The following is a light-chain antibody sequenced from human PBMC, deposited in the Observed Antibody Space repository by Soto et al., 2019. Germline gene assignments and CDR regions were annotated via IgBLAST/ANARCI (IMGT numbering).Light chain of an antibody. CDR2: GAS. J-gene: IGKJ1*01. CDR1: QSVSSN. Sequence: EIVMTQSPATLSVSPGERATLSCRASQSVSSNLAWYQQKPGQAPRLLMYGASTRATGIPDRFSGSGSGTEFTLTISSLQSEDWAVYYCQQHNNWPPWTFGQGTKVEIK. CDR3: QQHNNWPPWT. V-gene: IGKV3-15*01.